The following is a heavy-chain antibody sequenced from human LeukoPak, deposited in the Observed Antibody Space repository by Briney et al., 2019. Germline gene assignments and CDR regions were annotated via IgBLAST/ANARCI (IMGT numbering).Heavy chain of an antibody. J-gene: IGHJ3*02. CDR2: INLDGSEK. Sequence: GGSLRLSCTASGFTFSSHWMSWVRQAPGKGLEWVANINLDGSEKYYVDSLMGRFAVSRDNAKNSLYLQINSLRAEDTALYFCARDSERSSSFAFDIWGQGTMVTVSS. CDR1: GFTFSSHW. V-gene: IGHV3-7*01. D-gene: IGHD2-2*01. CDR3: ARDSERSSSFAFDI.